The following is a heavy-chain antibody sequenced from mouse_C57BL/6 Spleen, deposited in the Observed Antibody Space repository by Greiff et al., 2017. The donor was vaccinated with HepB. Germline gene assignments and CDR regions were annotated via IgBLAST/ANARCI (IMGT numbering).Heavy chain of an antibody. CDR1: GFTFTDYY. J-gene: IGHJ2*01. Sequence: EVKLVESGGGLVQPGGSLSLSCAASGFTFTDYYMSWVRQPPGKALEWLGFIRNKANGYTTEYSASVKGRFTIYRDKSQSILYLQMNALRAEDSATYYCARYPLFDYWGQGTTLTVSS. V-gene: IGHV7-3*01. CDR2: IRNKANGYTT. CDR3: ARYPLFDY.